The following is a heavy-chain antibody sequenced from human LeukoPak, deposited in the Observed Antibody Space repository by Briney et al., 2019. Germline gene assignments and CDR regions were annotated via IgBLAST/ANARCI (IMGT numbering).Heavy chain of an antibody. CDR1: GFTFSSYW. CDR2: ISSSSSTI. J-gene: IGHJ3*02. D-gene: IGHD3-22*01. V-gene: IGHV3-48*02. Sequence: GGSLRLSCAASGFTFSSYWMSWVRQAPGKGLEWVSYISSSSSTIYYADSVKGRFTISRDNAKNSLYLQMNSLRDEDTAVYYCARDHYYDSSGYYIDAFDIWGQGTMVTVSS. CDR3: ARDHYYDSSGYYIDAFDI.